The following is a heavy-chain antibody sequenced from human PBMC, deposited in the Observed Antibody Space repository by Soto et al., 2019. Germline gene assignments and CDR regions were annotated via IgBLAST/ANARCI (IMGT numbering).Heavy chain of an antibody. D-gene: IGHD1-26*01. CDR1: GFTFSSYS. CDR3: ARDPGRSYYNGMDV. V-gene: IGHV3-21*01. CDR2: ISSSSSYI. Sequence: GGSLRLSCAASGFTFSSYSMNWVRQAPGKGLEWVSSISSSSSYIYYADSVKGRFTISRDNAKNSLYLQMNSLRAEDTAVYYCARDPGRSYYNGMDVWGQGTTVTVSS. J-gene: IGHJ6*02.